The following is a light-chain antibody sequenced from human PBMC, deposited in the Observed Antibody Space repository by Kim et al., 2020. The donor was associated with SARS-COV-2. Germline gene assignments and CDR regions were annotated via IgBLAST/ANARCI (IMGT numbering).Light chain of an antibody. CDR2: DVS. J-gene: IGLJ1*01. CDR1: SSEVGGYNY. V-gene: IGLV2-11*01. CDR3: CSYAGSYTYV. Sequence: GKSVTISCTVTSSEVGGYNYVSWYQQHPVKAPKLMIYDVSKRPSGVPDRFSGSKSGNTASLTISGLQAEDEADYYCCSYAGSYTYVFGTGTKVTVL.